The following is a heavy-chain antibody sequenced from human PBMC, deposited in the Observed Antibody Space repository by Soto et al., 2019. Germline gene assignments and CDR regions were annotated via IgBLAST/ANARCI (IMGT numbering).Heavy chain of an antibody. CDR2: INPSGDSR. CDR3: ARGIAALDAFDI. CDR1: GFSFSDYF. Sequence: ASVKVSCKASGFSFSDYFMHWVRRAPGQGLEWMGIINPSGDSRNYAQKFQGRVTITRDTSTSTVYMDLSSLRYEDTAVYYCARGIAALDAFDIWGQGTMVTVSS. V-gene: IGHV1-46*01. D-gene: IGHD6-25*01. J-gene: IGHJ3*02.